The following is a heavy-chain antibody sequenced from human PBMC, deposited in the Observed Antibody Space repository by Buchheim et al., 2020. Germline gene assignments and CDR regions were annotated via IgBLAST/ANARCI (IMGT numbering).Heavy chain of an antibody. V-gene: IGHV4-59*08. Sequence: QVQLQESGPGLVKPSETLSLTCPVSGGSITSYHWSWIRQPPGKGLECIGYISDSGNTVYNPSLKSRVTISVDTSKNPFSLQLSSVTAADTAVYYCARKLYDSFDYWGQGTL. CDR2: ISDSGNT. D-gene: IGHD1-1*01. CDR3: ARKLYDSFDY. J-gene: IGHJ4*02. CDR1: GGSITSYH.